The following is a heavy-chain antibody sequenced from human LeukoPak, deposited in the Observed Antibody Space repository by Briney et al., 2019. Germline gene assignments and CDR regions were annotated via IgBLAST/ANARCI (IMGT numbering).Heavy chain of an antibody. CDR3: ARGRSISSGYPYYFDY. D-gene: IGHD3-22*01. J-gene: IGHJ4*02. CDR1: GGSFSGYY. Sequence: PSETLSLTCAVYGGSFSGYYWSWIRQPPGKGLEWIGEINHSGSTNYIPSLKSRVTISVDTSKNQFSLKLSSVTAADTAVYYCARGRSISSGYPYYFDYWGQGTLVTVSS. CDR2: INHSGST. V-gene: IGHV4-34*01.